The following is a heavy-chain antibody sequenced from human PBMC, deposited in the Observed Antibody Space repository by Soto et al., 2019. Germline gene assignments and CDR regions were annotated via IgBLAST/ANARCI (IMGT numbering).Heavy chain of an antibody. CDR3: ARDEWTGTTYYYYGMDV. CDR1: GGTFSSYA. V-gene: IGHV1-69*01. CDR2: IIPIFGTA. D-gene: IGHD1-7*01. Sequence: QVQLVQAGAEVKKPGSSVKVSCKASGGTFSSYAISWVRQAPGQGLEWMGGIIPIFGTANYAQKFQGRVTITADESTSTAYMELSRLRSEDTAVYYCARDEWTGTTYYYYGMDVWGQGTTVTVSS. J-gene: IGHJ6*02.